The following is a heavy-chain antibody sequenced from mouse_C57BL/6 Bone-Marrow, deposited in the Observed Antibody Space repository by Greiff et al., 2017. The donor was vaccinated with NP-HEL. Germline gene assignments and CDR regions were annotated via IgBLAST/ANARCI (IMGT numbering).Heavy chain of an antibody. J-gene: IGHJ2*01. CDR1: GFTFSSYG. CDR3: ARQTGY. CDR2: ISSGGSYT. Sequence: EVKLLESGGDLVKPGGSLKLSCAASGFTFSSYGMSWVRQTPDKRLEWVATISSGGSYTYYPDSVKGRFTISRDNAKNTLYLQMSSLKSEDTAMYDCARQTGYWGQGTTLTVSS. V-gene: IGHV5-6*01.